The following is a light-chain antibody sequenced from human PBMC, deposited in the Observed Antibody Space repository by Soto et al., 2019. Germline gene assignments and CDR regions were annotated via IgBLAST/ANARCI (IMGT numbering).Light chain of an antibody. J-gene: IGKJ3*01. V-gene: IGKV1-6*01. CDR2: AAS. CDR1: QGIRND. Sequence: AIQMTQSPSSLAASLGDRVTIACRASQGIRNDLEWFQQKPGKAPKLLIYAASNLQSGVPARFSGSGSGTDFTLTISSLQPEDFDTYYCLQKYFYPFTFGPGTKVDIK. CDR3: LQKYFYPFT.